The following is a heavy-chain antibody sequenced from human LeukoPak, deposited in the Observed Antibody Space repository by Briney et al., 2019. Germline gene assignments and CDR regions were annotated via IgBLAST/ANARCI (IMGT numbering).Heavy chain of an antibody. V-gene: IGHV4-34*01. J-gene: IGHJ4*02. CDR3: ASGYSSSYGY. CDR1: GGSFSGYY. D-gene: IGHD6-13*01. Sequence: PSETLSLTCAVYGGSFSGYYWSWIRQPPGKGLEWIGEINHSGRTNYNPSLKSRVTISVDTSKNQFSLKLSSVTAADTAMYYCASGYSSSYGYCGQGTLVTVYS. CDR2: INHSGRT.